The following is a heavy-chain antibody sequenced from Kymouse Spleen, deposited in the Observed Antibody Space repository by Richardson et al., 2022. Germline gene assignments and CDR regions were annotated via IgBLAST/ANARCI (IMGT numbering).Heavy chain of an antibody. CDR1: GFTFSSYG. Sequence: QVQLVESGGGVVQPGRSLRLSCAASGFTFSSYGMHWVRQAPGKGLEWVAVIWYDGSNKYYADSVKGRFTISRDNSKNTLYLQMNSLRAEDTAVYYCARDRTADSSGYYYYGMDVWGQGTTVTVSS. V-gene: IGHV3-33*01. CDR2: IWYDGSNK. CDR3: ARDRTADSSGYYYYGMDV. D-gene: IGHD3-22*01. J-gene: IGHJ6*02.